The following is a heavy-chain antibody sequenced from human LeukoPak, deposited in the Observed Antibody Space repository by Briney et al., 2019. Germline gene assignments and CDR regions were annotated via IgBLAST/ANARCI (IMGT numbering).Heavy chain of an antibody. D-gene: IGHD1-1*01. V-gene: IGHV3-33*07. Sequence: GGSLRLSGAVSGFTFSNYVMYWVRQAPGKGLEWVAVIWYDGSNKYYADSVKGRFTISRDNSKNTVFLQMNSLRAEDTAVYYCARRGTGTIDYWSQGILVTVSS. J-gene: IGHJ4*02. CDR2: IWYDGSNK. CDR3: ARRGTGTIDY. CDR1: GFTFSNYV.